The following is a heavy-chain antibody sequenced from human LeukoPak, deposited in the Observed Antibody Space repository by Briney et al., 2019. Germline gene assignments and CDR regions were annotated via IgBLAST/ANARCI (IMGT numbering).Heavy chain of an antibody. D-gene: IGHD5-18*01. CDR2: IYYSGST. CDR3: ARHVGYGNNWFDP. V-gene: IGHV4-61*01. Sequence: TSETLSLTCTVSGGSVSRGSYYWSWIRQPPGKGLEWIGYIYYSGSTNYNPSLKSRVTISVDTSKNQFSLKLRSLTAADTAVYYCARHVGYGNNWFDPWGQGTLVTVSS. CDR1: GGSVSRGSYY. J-gene: IGHJ5*02.